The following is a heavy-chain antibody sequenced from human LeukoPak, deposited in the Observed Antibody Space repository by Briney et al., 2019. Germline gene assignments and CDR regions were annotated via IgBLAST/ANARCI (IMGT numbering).Heavy chain of an antibody. CDR2: MNPNSGNT. V-gene: IGHV1-8*02. D-gene: IGHD2-15*01. Sequence: GASVKVSCKASGYTFTSYDINWVRQATGQGLEWMGWMNPNSGNTGYAQKFQGRVTMTRNTSISTAYMELNSLRSEDTAAYYCAGAGGYCGRISCPYYFDYWGQGSLVAVSS. CDR3: AGAGGYCGRISCPYYFDY. CDR1: GYTFTSYD. J-gene: IGHJ4*02.